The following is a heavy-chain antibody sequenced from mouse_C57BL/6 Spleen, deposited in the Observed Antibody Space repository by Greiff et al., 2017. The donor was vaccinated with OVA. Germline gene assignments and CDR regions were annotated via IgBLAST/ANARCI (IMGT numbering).Heavy chain of an antibody. D-gene: IGHD2-12*01. Sequence: VQLQQSGAELVRPGASVKLSCKASGYTFTDYYINWVKQRPGQGLEWIARIYPGSGNTYYNEKFKGKATLTAEKSSSTAYMQLSSLTSEDSAVYFCARDDAFAYWGQGTLVTVSA. J-gene: IGHJ3*01. V-gene: IGHV1-76*01. CDR2: IYPGSGNT. CDR1: GYTFTDYY. CDR3: ARDDAFAY.